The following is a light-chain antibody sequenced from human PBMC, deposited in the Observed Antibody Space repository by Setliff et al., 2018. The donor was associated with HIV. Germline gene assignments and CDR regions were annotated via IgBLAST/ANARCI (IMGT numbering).Light chain of an antibody. CDR1: RSDVGGYDY. CDR3: TSYTTSSTLYV. Sequence: QSALAQPASVSGSPGQSITISCTGTRSDVGGYDYVSWYQHHPGKAPKLIIYNVNKRPSGVSNRLSGSKSGNTASLTISGLQAEDEADYYCTSYTTSSTLYVFGTGTKVTVL. V-gene: IGLV2-14*03. CDR2: NVN. J-gene: IGLJ1*01.